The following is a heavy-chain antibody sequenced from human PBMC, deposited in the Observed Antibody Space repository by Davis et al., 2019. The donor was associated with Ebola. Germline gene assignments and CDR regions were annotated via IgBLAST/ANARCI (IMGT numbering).Heavy chain of an antibody. Sequence: SETLSLTCTVSGGSISSYYWSWIRQPPGKGLEWIGTINGGGNTAYHPSLRSRVTISVDRSKNQFFLKVSSVTAADTAVYFCVRDRYTGTYDAFDIWGRGTVVTVS. CDR1: GGSISSYY. V-gene: IGHV4-59*12. CDR3: VRDRYTGTYDAFDI. D-gene: IGHD2-2*02. CDR2: INGGGNT. J-gene: IGHJ3*02.